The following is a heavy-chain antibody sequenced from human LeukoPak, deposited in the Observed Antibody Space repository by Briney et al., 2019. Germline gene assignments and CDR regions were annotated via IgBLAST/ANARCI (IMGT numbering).Heavy chain of an antibody. Sequence: PSETLSLTCAVYGGSFSGYYWSWIRQPPGKGLEWIGEINHSGSTNYNPSLKSRVTISVDTSKNQFSLKLSSETAADTAVYYCARGGGYSGLGYWGQGTLVTVSS. J-gene: IGHJ4*02. CDR1: GGSFSGYY. CDR3: ARGGGYSGLGY. V-gene: IGHV4-34*01. CDR2: INHSGST. D-gene: IGHD5-12*01.